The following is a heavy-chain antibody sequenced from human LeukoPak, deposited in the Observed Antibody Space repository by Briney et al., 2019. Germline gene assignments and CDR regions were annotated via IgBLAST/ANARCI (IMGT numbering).Heavy chain of an antibody. CDR1: GFTFSGSA. V-gene: IGHV3-73*01. J-gene: IGHJ4*02. Sequence: GGSLRLSCAASGFTFSGSAMHWVRQASGKGLEWVGRIRSKPNSYATAYAASVKGRFTISRDDSKNTAYLQMNSLKTEHTAVYYCTRGSTTVTTDFDYWGQGTLVTVSS. CDR2: IRSKPNSYAT. CDR3: TRGSTTVTTDFDY. D-gene: IGHD4-17*01.